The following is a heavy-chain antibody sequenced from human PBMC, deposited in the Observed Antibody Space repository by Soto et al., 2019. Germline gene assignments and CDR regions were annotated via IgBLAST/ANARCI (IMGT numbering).Heavy chain of an antibody. D-gene: IGHD3-22*01. CDR3: ARAISLYDSSGYYYYYYGMDV. V-gene: IGHV3-48*02. J-gene: IGHJ6*02. Sequence: PVGSLRLSCAASGFTFSSYSMNWVRQAPGKGLEWVSYISSSSSTIYYADSVKGRFTISRDNAKNSLYLQMNSLRDEDTAVYYCARAISLYDSSGYYYYYYGMDVWGQGTTVTVSS. CDR2: ISSSSSTI. CDR1: GFTFSSYS.